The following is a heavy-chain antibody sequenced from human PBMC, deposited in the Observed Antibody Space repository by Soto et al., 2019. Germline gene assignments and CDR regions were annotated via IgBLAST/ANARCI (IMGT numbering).Heavy chain of an antibody. CDR3: TTDPLQGSVSGRGSYYYYGMDV. J-gene: IGHJ6*02. D-gene: IGHD1-26*01. CDR1: GFTFSNAW. CDR2: IKSKTDGGTT. V-gene: IGHV3-15*01. Sequence: NPGGSLRLSCAASGFTFSNAWMSWVRQAPGKGLEWVGRIKSKTDGGTTDYAAPVKGRFTISRDDSKNTLYLQMNSLKTEDTAVYYCTTDPLQGSVSGRGSYYYYGMDVWGQGTTVTVSS.